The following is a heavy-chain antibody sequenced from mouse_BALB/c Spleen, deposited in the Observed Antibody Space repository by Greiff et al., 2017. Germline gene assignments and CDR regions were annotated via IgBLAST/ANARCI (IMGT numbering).Heavy chain of an antibody. CDR1: GFSLTGYG. J-gene: IGHJ2*01. D-gene: IGHD1-2*01. Sequence: QVHVKQSGPGLVAPSQSLSITCTVSGFSLTGYGVNWVRQPPGKGLEWLGMIWGGGSTDYNAAFISRLSISKDNSKSQVFFKMNSLQANDTAIYYCARNGYYGSYYFDYWGQGTTLTVSS. CDR2: IWGGGST. V-gene: IGHV2-2*02. CDR3: ARNGYYGSYYFDY.